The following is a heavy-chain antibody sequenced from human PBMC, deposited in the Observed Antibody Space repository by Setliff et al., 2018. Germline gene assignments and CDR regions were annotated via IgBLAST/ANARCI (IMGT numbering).Heavy chain of an antibody. CDR3: SKLVRYCTTTACQGASGAEF. CDR1: GGTFKSHA. Sequence: GASVKVSCKASGGTFKSHAFSWVRQAPGQGLEWMGGTFPMFDRPKYEQKFQDRVKITADESTNTVYLELRSLTSDDTAVYYCSKLVRYCTTTACQGASGAEFWGQGTLVTVSS. D-gene: IGHD2-8*01. CDR2: TFPMFDRP. V-gene: IGHV1-69*13. J-gene: IGHJ4*02.